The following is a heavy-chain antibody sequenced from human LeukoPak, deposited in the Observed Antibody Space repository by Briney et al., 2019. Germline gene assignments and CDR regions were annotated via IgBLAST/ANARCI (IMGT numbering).Heavy chain of an antibody. V-gene: IGHV1-2*06. CDR2: INPNSGGT. CDR1: GYTFTGYY. D-gene: IGHD3-3*01. Sequence: ASVKVSCKASGYTFTGYYMHWVRQAPGQGLEWMGRINPNSGGTNYAQKFQGRVTMTRDTSISTAYMELSRLRSDDTAVYYCARAVGGKGGFWSPIGYGGQGTLVTVSS. CDR3: ARAVGGKGGFWSPIGY. J-gene: IGHJ4*02.